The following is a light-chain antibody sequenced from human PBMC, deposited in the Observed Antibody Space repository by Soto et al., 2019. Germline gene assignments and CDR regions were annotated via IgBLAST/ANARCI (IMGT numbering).Light chain of an antibody. CDR3: QQYGSSPPRT. CDR1: QSVSNDF. Sequence: EMVLTQSPGILSLSPGERCTLACRASQSVSNDFLAWYQQKPSQPPTLLIYGASTRATAVPDRLSGSGSGAEFTLTISRLEPEDFAVYYCQQYGSSPPRTFGQGTKVDIK. V-gene: IGKV3-20*01. CDR2: GAS. J-gene: IGKJ1*01.